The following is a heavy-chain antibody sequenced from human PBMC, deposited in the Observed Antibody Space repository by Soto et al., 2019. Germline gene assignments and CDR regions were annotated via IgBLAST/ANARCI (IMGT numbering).Heavy chain of an antibody. CDR1: GLTFSSYE. J-gene: IGHJ2*01. CDR2: ISRSGSTI. Sequence: EVQLVESGGGLVQPGGSLRLSCAASGLTFSSYEMHLVRQAPGKGLEWVSYISRSGSTIYYADSVKGRVTISRDNAKNSLYLQMNRLRAEDTAVYYCVRDGRIRRRDWYFDLWGRGTLVTVSS. V-gene: IGHV3-48*03. CDR3: VRDGRIRRRDWYFDL. D-gene: IGHD2-15*01.